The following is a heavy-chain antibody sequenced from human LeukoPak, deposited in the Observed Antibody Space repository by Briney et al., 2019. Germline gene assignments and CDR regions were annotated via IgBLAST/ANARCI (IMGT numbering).Heavy chain of an antibody. Sequence: ASVKVSCKASGGTFISYAINWVRQAPGQGLEWMGGIIPIFGTANYAQKFQGRATITADESTSTAYMELSSLRSEDTAVYYCASTDSSGYADYYYGMDVWGQGTTVTVSS. CDR3: ASTDSSGYADYYYGMDV. J-gene: IGHJ6*02. CDR1: GGTFISYA. CDR2: IIPIFGTA. D-gene: IGHD3-22*01. V-gene: IGHV1-69*01.